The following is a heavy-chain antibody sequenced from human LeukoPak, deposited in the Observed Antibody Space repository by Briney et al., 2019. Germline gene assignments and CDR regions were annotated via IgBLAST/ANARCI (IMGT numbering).Heavy chain of an antibody. CDR3: AKDYTVTTRGYFEW. CDR1: GITFSSYA. V-gene: IGHV3-23*01. D-gene: IGHD4-17*01. Sequence: GGSLRLSCAAPGITFSSYAMTWVRQAPGKGLEWVSAISGSGVNTYYADSVKGRFTISRDDSKDTLYLQMNSLRAEDTAVYYCAKDYTVTTRGYFEWWGQGTLVTVSS. CDR2: ISGSGVNT. J-gene: IGHJ4*02.